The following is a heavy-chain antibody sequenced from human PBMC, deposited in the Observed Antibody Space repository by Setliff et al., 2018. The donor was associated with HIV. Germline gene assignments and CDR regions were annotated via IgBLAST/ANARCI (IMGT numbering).Heavy chain of an antibody. J-gene: IGHJ4*02. V-gene: IGHV1-46*01. D-gene: IGHD5-12*01. CDR2: INPSGGST. CDR1: GYSFTTYS. Sequence: ASVKVSCKASGYSFTTYSLNWVRQVPGHGLEWMGIINPSGGSTSYSQKFQGRVTMTRDTSTSTVYMELNSLRSEDTAVYYCARVGDGYNSFDYWGQGTLVTVSS. CDR3: ARVGDGYNSFDY.